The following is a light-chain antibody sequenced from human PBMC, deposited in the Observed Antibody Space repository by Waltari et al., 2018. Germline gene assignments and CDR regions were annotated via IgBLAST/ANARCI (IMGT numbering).Light chain of an antibody. CDR2: GAS. J-gene: IGKJ2*01. V-gene: IGKV3-20*01. CDR3: QQYGSSILYT. CDR1: QSLTKKY. Sequence: VLTQSPGTLSLSPGERATLSCRASQSLTKKYLAWYQQKPGQAPRLLIYGASSRAVGIPDRFSGSGSGTDFTLTISRLEPEDFAVYYCQQYGSSILYTFGQGTKLEIK.